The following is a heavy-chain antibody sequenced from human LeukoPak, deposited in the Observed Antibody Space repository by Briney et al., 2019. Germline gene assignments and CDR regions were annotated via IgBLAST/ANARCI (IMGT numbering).Heavy chain of an antibody. V-gene: IGHV1-8*01. CDR2: MNPNSGNT. CDR3: ARVDRDYGYYFDY. CDR1: GYTFTSYD. J-gene: IGHJ4*02. Sequence: ASVKVSCKASGYTFTSYDINWVRQATGQGLEWMGWMNPNSGNTGYAQKFQGRVTMIRNTSISTAYMELSSLRSEDTAVYYCARVDRDYGYYFDYWGQGTLVTVSS. D-gene: IGHD4-17*01.